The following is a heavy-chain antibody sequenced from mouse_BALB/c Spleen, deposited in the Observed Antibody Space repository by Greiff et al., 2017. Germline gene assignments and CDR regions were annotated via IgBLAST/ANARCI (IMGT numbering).Heavy chain of an antibody. Sequence: EVQLVESGAELVKPGASVKLSCTASGFNIKDTYMHWVKQRPEQGLEWIGRIDPANGNTKYDPKFQGKATITADTSSNTAYLQLSSLTSEDTAVYYCARDGITTVVGDYFDYWGQGTTLTVSS. J-gene: IGHJ2*01. V-gene: IGHV14-3*02. D-gene: IGHD1-1*01. CDR2: IDPANGNT. CDR1: GFNIKDTY. CDR3: ARDGITTVVGDYFDY.